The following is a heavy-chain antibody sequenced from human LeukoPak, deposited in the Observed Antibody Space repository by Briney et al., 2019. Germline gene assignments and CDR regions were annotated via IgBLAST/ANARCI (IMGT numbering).Heavy chain of an antibody. CDR2: IYISGST. D-gene: IGHD2-15*01. CDR3: ARATDSIVHWFDP. V-gene: IGHV4-4*07. Sequence: SETLSLTCSVSGGSISSYYWSWIRQPAGKGLEWIGRIYISGSTNYNPSLKSRVTISVDTSKNQFSLKLSSVTAADTAVYYCARATDSIVHWFDPWGQGTLVTVSS. CDR1: GGSISSYY. J-gene: IGHJ5*02.